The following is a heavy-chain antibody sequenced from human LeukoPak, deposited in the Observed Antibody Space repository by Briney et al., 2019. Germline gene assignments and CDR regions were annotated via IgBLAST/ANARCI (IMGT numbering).Heavy chain of an antibody. J-gene: IGHJ4*02. D-gene: IGHD4/OR15-4a*01. Sequence: GGSLRLSCSASRLTFSRYGMHWVRQAPGKGLEWVSLIYSGGSTYYADSVKGRFTISRDNSKNTLYLQMNSLRAEDTAVYYCANANWWGQGTLVIVSS. CDR2: IYSGGST. CDR1: RLTFSRYG. V-gene: IGHV3-53*01. CDR3: ANANW.